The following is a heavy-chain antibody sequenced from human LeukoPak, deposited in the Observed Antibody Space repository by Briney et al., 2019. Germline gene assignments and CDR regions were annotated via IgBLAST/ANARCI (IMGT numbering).Heavy chain of an antibody. CDR3: AKDEYSSSPVTFDY. J-gene: IGHJ4*02. D-gene: IGHD6-6*01. CDR1: GFTFSSYA. V-gene: IGHV3-23*01. Sequence: GGSLRLSCAASGFTFSSYAMSWVRQAPGKGLEWVSGISSSGGSTYYADSVKGRFTISRDNSKNTLYLQMKTPRAEDTAVYYCAKDEYSSSPVTFDYWGQGTLVTVSS. CDR2: ISSSGGST.